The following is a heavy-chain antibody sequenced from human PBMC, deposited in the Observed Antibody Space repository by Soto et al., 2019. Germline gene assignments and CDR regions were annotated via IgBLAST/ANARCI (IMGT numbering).Heavy chain of an antibody. V-gene: IGHV1-18*01. CDR2: ISAYNGNT. D-gene: IGHD3-22*01. J-gene: IGHJ6*03. CDR1: GYTFTSYG. Sequence: ASVTVSCQASGYTFTSYGISWVRQAPGQGLEWMGWISAYNGNTNYAQKLQGRVTMTTDTSTSTAYMELRSLRSDDTAVYYCARLEGYWDYMDVWGKGTTVTVSS. CDR3: ARLEGYWDYMDV.